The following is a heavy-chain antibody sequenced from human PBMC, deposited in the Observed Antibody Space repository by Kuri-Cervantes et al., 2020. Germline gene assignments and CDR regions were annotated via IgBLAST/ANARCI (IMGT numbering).Heavy chain of an antibody. V-gene: IGHV4-38-2*02. J-gene: IGHJ5*02. CDR2: IYHSGST. CDR3: ARDLDWFDP. CDR1: GFI. Sequence: GFIWGWIRQPPGKGLEWIGSIYHSGSTYYNPSLKSRVTISVDTSKNQFSLKLSSVTAADTAVYYCARDLDWFDPWGQGTLVTVSS.